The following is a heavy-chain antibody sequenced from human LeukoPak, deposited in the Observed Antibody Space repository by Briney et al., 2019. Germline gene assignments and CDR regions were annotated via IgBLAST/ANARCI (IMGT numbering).Heavy chain of an antibody. CDR2: IHNSGST. CDR3: ARNGYGSGSSW. J-gene: IGHJ4*02. CDR1: GGSISSYY. V-gene: IGHV4-4*07. D-gene: IGHD3-10*01. Sequence: PSETLSLTCTVSGGSISSYYWSWIRQPAGKGLEWIGRIHNSGSTNYNPSLNSRVTISVDTSKNQVSLKLTSVTAADTAVYYCARNGYGSGSSWWGQGTLVTVSS.